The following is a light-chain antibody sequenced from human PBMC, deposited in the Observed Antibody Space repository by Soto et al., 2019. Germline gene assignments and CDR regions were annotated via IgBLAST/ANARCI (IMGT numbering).Light chain of an antibody. CDR2: DAN. CDR1: QGIKSW. CDR3: PKADSFPIT. V-gene: IGKV1D-12*01. J-gene: IGKJ5*01. Sequence: DIQMTQSPSSVSASVGDTVVITCRASQGIKSWFAWYQQRPGNAPKLLISDANTLQTGVPPRFSGSGSGTDFFLTVNSLQPEDCATYYCPKADSFPITFGQGTRLEIK.